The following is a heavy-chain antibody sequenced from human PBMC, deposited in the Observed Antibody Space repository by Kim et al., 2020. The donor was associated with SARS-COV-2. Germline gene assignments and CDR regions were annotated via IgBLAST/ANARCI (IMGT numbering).Heavy chain of an antibody. CDR3: ARDMNPTVYDY. V-gene: IGHV1-3*01. Sequence: KTKYSQKFQGRDTITRETSANTAYMELSRLTSEDTAVYYCARDMNPTVYDYWGQGTLVTVSS. CDR2: KT. J-gene: IGHJ4*02. D-gene: IGHD4-4*01.